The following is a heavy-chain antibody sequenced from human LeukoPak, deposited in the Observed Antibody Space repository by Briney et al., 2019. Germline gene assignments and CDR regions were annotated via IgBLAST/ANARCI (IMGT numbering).Heavy chain of an antibody. J-gene: IGHJ6*03. CDR2: ISSSGNSK. D-gene: IGHD3-3*01. CDR3: ARRITISGVGYYMDV. CDR1: GFTFSSYE. V-gene: IGHV3-48*03. Sequence: GGSLRLSCAASGFTFSSYEMNWVRQAPGKGLEWISYISSSGNSKYYADSVKGRFTVSRDNVWKSLYLQMDSLRAEDTAVYYCARRITISGVGYYMDVWGKGTTVTVSS.